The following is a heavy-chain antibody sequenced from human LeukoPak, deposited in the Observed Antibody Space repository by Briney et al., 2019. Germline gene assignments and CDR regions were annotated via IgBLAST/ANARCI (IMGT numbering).Heavy chain of an antibody. CDR2: IYTSGST. CDR1: GGSISSYY. CDR3: ARTRFYDILTGYDYYVWTS. Sequence: PSETLSLTCTVSGGSISSYYWSWIRQPAGKGLEWIGRIYTSGSTNYNPSLKSRVTMSVDTSKNQFSLKLSSVTAADTAVYYCARTRFYDILTGYDYYVWTSGAKGPRSPSP. V-gene: IGHV4-4*07. D-gene: IGHD3-9*01. J-gene: IGHJ6*02.